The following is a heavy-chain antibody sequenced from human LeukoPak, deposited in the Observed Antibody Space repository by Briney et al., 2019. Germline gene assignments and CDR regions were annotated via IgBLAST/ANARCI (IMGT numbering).Heavy chain of an antibody. CDR1: GYSFTAYY. J-gene: IGHJ6*02. Sequence: ASVKVSCKASGYSFTAYYMHWVRQAPGQGLEWMGWINPNSGGTNYAQKFQGWVTMTRDTSTSTVYMELSSLRSEDTAVYYCARDTAKNYYYGMDVWGQGTTVTVSS. CDR2: INPNSGGT. CDR3: ARDTAKNYYYGMDV. V-gene: IGHV1-2*04. D-gene: IGHD5-18*01.